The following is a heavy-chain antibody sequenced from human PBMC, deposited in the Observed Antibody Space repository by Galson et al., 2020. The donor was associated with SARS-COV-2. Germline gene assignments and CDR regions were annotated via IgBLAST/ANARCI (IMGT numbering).Heavy chain of an antibody. CDR2: IYTSGST. CDR1: GASISSGSYY. V-gene: IGHV4-61*02. CDR3: ASSSPLNYNWFDP. J-gene: IGHJ5*02. Sequence: SETLSLTCTVSGASISSGSYYWTWIRQPAGKGLEWIGRIYTSGSTNYNPSLNSRVTISADTSKNQFSLKLSSVTAADTAVYYCASSSPLNYNWFDPWGQGTLVTVSS.